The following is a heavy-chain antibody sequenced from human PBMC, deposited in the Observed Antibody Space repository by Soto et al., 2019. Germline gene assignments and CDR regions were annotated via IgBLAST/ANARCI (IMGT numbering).Heavy chain of an antibody. CDR2: IYYSGST. D-gene: IGHD3-3*01. Sequence: SETLSLTCTVSGGSVSSGSYYWSWIRQLPGKGLEWIGFIYYSGSTNYNPSLKSRVTISVDTSKNQFSLKLSSVTAADTAVYYCARDSLYYDFWSGYYSPHYYYGMDVWGQGTTVTVSS. V-gene: IGHV4-61*01. CDR1: GGSVSSGSYY. CDR3: ARDSLYYDFWSGYYSPHYYYGMDV. J-gene: IGHJ6*02.